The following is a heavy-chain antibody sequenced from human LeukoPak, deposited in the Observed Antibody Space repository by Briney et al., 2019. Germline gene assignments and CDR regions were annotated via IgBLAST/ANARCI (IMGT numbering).Heavy chain of an antibody. CDR3: AKDVAASYYYYYMDV. CDR2: ITGSGGNR. D-gene: IGHD2-15*01. V-gene: IGHV3-23*01. J-gene: IGHJ6*03. Sequence: PGGSLRLSCVTSGFTFSTYAVHWVRQAPGKGLEWVSGITGSGGNRYYADSVKGRFTISRDNAKNSLYLQMNSLRAEDTAVYYCAKDVAASYYYYYMDVWGKGTTVTISS. CDR1: GFTFSTYA.